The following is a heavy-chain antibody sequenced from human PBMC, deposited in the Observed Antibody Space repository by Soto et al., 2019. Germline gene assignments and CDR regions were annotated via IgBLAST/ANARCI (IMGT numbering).Heavy chain of an antibody. D-gene: IGHD3-10*01. J-gene: IGHJ4*02. Sequence: GGSLRLSCAASGFTFSSYGMHWVRQAPGKGLEWVAVISYDGSNKYYADSVKGRFTISRDNSKNTLYLQMNSLRAEDTAVYYCAKDREYMVRGVIKKGGLFDYWGQGTLVTVSS. CDR3: AKDREYMVRGVIKKGGLFDY. CDR2: ISYDGSNK. CDR1: GFTFSSYG. V-gene: IGHV3-30*18.